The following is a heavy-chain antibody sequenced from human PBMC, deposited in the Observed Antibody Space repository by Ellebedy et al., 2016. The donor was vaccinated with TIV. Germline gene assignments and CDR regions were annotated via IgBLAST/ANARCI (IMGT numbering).Heavy chain of an antibody. CDR1: GYTFTSYY. CDR2: INPSGGST. Sequence: ASVKVSXXASGYTFTSYYMHWVRQALGQGLEWMGIINPSGGSTSYAQKFQGRVTMTRDTSTSTVYMELSSLRSEDTAVYYCARVIGWSFDYWGQGTLVTVSS. V-gene: IGHV1-46*01. J-gene: IGHJ4*02. CDR3: ARVIGWSFDY. D-gene: IGHD6-19*01.